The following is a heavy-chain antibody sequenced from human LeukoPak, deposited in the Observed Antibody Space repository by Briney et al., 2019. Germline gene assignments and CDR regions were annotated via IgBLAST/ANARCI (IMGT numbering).Heavy chain of an antibody. J-gene: IGHJ4*02. V-gene: IGHV2-70*11. CDR1: GFSLSTSGMW. D-gene: IGHD1-26*01. Sequence: SGPALVKPTQALTLTCTFSGFSLSTSGMWVSWIRQPPGKALEWLARIDWDDDKYYSTSLKTRLTISKDTSKNQVVLTMTNMDPVDTATYYCARIFVGAMGEPIDYWGQGTLVTVSS. CDR3: ARIFVGAMGEPIDY. CDR2: IDWDDDK.